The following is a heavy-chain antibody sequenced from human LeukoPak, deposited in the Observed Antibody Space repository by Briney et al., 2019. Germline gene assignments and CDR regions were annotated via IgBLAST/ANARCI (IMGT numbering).Heavy chain of an antibody. V-gene: IGHV1-58*01. D-gene: IGHD1-26*01. CDR2: IVVGSGNT. J-gene: IGHJ3*02. CDR3: AVVRGVGATTAFDI. Sequence: SVKVSCKASGFTFTSSAVQWVRQARGQRLEWIGWIVVGSGNTNYAQKFQERVTITRDMSTSTAYMELSSLRSEDTAVYCCAVVRGVGATTAFDIWGQGTMVTVSS. CDR1: GFTFTSSA.